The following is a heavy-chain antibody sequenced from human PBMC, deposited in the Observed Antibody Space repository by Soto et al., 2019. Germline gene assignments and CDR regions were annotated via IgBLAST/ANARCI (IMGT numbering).Heavy chain of an antibody. Sequence: VGSLSLSCAASGFTFSSYAMSWVRQAPGKGLEWVSAISGSGGSTYYADSVKGRFTISRDNAKNTLYLQMNSLRDEDTAVYFCARSNYFDSGNYDCDVWGQGTLVTVS. V-gene: IGHV3-23*01. CDR2: ISGSGGST. CDR1: GFTFSSYA. J-gene: IGHJ3*01. D-gene: IGHD3-10*01. CDR3: ARSNYFDSGNYDCDV.